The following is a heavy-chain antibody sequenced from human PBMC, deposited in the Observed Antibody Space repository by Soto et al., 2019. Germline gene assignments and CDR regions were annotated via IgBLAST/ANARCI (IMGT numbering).Heavy chain of an antibody. CDR2: ISAHNGNT. CDR1: GYAFTTYG. CDR3: ARGRYGDY. J-gene: IGHJ4*02. D-gene: IGHD1-1*01. Sequence: QVHLVQSGAEVKKPGASVKVSCKGSGYAFTTYGITWVRQAPGQGLEWMGWISAHNGNTNYAQKLPCRVTVTRDTSTSTDYMELRSLTSDYTAVYCGARGRYGDYWGQGALVTVSS. V-gene: IGHV1-18*01.